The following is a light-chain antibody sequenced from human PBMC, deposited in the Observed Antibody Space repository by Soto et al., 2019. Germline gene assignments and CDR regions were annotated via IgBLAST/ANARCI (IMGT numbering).Light chain of an antibody. V-gene: IGKV1-8*01. Sequence: ALRMTQSPSSLSASIGDRVTITCRASQDVSSYLAWYQQTPGKAPQLLIYAASILQRGVPSRFSGSGSGTDFALTISRLQSEDFATYYCQHYFSSPPTFGQGTTV. J-gene: IGKJ1*01. CDR2: AAS. CDR3: QHYFSSPPT. CDR1: QDVSSY.